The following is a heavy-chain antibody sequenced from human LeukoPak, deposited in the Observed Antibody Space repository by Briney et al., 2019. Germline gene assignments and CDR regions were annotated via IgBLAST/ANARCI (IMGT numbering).Heavy chain of an antibody. V-gene: IGHV4-39*01. CDR1: GDSLSSGSYY. CDR3: ARNMTLRDDSSGYTRQWFDP. CDR2: IYYSGST. D-gene: IGHD3-22*01. Sequence: SETLSLTCTVSGDSLSSGSYYWGWIRQPPGKGLEWIGSIYYSGSTSHNPSLKSRVTISVDTSKNQFSLKLSSVTAADTAVYYCARNMTLRDDSSGYTRQWFDPWGQGTLVTVSS. J-gene: IGHJ5*02.